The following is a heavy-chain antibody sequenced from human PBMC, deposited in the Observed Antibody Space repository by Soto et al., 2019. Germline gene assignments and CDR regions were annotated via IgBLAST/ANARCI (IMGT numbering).Heavy chain of an antibody. CDR2: IFYSGST. D-gene: IGHD1-26*01. J-gene: IGHJ4*02. V-gene: IGHV4-31*03. Sequence: QVQLQESGPGLVKPSQTLSLTCTVSGGSISSTGYFWTWIRQHPGKGLEWIGYIFYSGSTFHNPSLKSRVTISVDTSKNQFSLELSSVTAADTAVYYCAREAGSGDYFDYWGQGTLVNVSS. CDR3: AREAGSGDYFDY. CDR1: GGSISSTGYF.